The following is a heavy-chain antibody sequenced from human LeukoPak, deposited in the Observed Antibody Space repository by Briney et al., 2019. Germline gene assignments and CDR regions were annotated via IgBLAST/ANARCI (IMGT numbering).Heavy chain of an antibody. Sequence: GGSLRLSCAASGFTFSSYAMHWVRQAPGKGLEWVAVISYDGSNKYYADSVKGRFTISRDNSKNTLYLQMNSLRAEDTAVYYCARDLHSSGWLAPYYYYGMDVWGQGTTVTVSS. J-gene: IGHJ6*02. CDR2: ISYDGSNK. CDR1: GFTFSSYA. CDR3: ARDLHSSGWLAPYYYYGMDV. D-gene: IGHD6-19*01. V-gene: IGHV3-30-3*01.